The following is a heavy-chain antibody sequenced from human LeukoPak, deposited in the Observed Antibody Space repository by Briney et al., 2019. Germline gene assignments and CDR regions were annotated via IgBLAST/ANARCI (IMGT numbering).Heavy chain of an antibody. D-gene: IGHD4-17*01. CDR3: ARERFYGDYFDY. J-gene: IGHJ4*02. V-gene: IGHV3-48*01. CDR1: GFTFSSYS. Sequence: PGGSLRLSCAAFGFTFSSYSMNWVRQAPGKGLEWVSYISSGSTTVYYADSVKGRFTISRDHAKDSLFLQMNSLRAEDTAMYYCARERFYGDYFDYWGEGTLVIVSS. CDR2: ISSGSTTV.